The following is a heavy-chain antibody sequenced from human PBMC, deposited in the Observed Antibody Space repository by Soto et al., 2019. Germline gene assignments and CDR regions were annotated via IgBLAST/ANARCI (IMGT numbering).Heavy chain of an antibody. V-gene: IGHV1-3*01. CDR1: GYTLRSYP. CDR3: ARGGRGYSLDP. J-gene: IGHJ5*02. CDR2: INAGSGNT. Sequence: ASVKVSCKASGYTLRSYPLYWVRQAPGQRLQWMGWINAGSGNTEYSQELQGRVTFTGDTSASTVYMELSSLRSEDTAVYYCARGGRGYSLDPWGKGTPVTVAS. D-gene: IGHD2-15*01.